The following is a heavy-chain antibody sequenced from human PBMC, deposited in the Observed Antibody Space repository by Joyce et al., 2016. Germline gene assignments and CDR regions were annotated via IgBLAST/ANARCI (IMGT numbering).Heavy chain of an antibody. CDR2: SNPKSGDT. J-gene: IGHJ4*02. D-gene: IGHD2-8*02. Sequence: QVQVVQSGAEVKKPGASVKVSCRASGYPFTDYSIHWVRQAPGQGLECMGRSNPKSGDTNYAQNFQGRVTMTRDTSIDTAYMELSSLRSDDTAVYYCARGDLLDWGQGTLVTVSS. V-gene: IGHV1-2*06. CDR1: GYPFTDYS. CDR3: ARGDLLD.